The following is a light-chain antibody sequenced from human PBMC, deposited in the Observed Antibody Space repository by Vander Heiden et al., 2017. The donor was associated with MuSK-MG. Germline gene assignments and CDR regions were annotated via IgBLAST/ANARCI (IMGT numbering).Light chain of an antibody. CDR2: DAS. V-gene: IGKV3-11*01. CDR1: QSVSSY. Sequence: EIVLTQSPATLSLSPGERATLSCRASQSVSSYLAWYQQKPGQAPRLLIYDASNRATGIQARFSGSGDGTDFTLTISSREPEDFAVYYCQQLSNGPPEGTFGGGTKVEIK. J-gene: IGKJ4*01. CDR3: QQLSNGPPEGT.